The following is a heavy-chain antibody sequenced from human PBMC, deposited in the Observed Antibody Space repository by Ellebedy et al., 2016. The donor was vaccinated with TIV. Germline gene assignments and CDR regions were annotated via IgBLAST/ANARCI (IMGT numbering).Heavy chain of an antibody. CDR1: GFTFSRHW. CDR2: INGDGGFT. J-gene: IGHJ4*01. V-gene: IGHV3-74*01. Sequence: GESLKISCAASGFTFSRHWMHWIRQAPGKGLVWLSRINGDGGFTSHADFVKGRFTISSDNAKNTLYRQMNSLKAEDTAMYYCSTLSDTGYWGHGTLVTVSS. D-gene: IGHD2-21*02. CDR3: STLSDTGY.